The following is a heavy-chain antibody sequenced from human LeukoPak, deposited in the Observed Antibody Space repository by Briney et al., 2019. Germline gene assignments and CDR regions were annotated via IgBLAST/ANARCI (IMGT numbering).Heavy chain of an antibody. V-gene: IGHV3-30*18. CDR3: AKLFYYDSSGYSDFFDY. CDR2: ISYDGSNK. CDR1: GFTFSSYG. D-gene: IGHD3-22*01. Sequence: GGSLRLPCAASGFTFSSYGMHWVRQAPGKGLEWVAVISYDGSNKYYADSVKGRFTISRDNSKNTLYLQMNSLRAEDTAVYYCAKLFYYDSSGYSDFFDYWGQGTLVTVSS. J-gene: IGHJ4*02.